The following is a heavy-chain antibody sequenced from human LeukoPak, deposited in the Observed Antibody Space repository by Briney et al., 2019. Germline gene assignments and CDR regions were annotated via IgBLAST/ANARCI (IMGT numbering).Heavy chain of an antibody. D-gene: IGHD3-9*01. CDR1: GFTFSSYS. CDR3: ARSSPVDFDWLLPFDY. V-gene: IGHV3-21*01. J-gene: IGHJ4*02. CDR2: ISSSSSYI. Sequence: GGSLRLSCAASGFTFSSYSMNWVRQAPGKGLEWVSSISSSSSYIYYADSVRGRFTISRDNAKNSLYLQMNSLRAEDTAVYYCARSSPVDFDWLLPFDYWGQGTLVTVSS.